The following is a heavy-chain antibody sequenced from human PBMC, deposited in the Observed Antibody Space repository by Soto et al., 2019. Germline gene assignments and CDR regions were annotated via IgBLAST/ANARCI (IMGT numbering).Heavy chain of an antibody. Sequence: QVQLVQSGAEVKKPGASVKVSCKASGYTFTSYGISWVRQAPGQGLEWMGWISGYNGNTNYAQKLQGRVTMTTDTSTSADYMELRSLRSDDTAVYYCARYRATINSFWFDPWGQGTLVTVSS. D-gene: IGHD5-12*01. CDR1: GYTFTSYG. J-gene: IGHJ5*02. V-gene: IGHV1-18*01. CDR2: ISGYNGNT. CDR3: ARYRATINSFWFDP.